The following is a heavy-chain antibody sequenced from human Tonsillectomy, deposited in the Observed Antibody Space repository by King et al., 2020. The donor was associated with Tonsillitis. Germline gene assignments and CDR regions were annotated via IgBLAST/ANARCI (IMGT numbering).Heavy chain of an antibody. CDR2: ISGSGGST. D-gene: IGHD6-19*01. CDR3: AKDQISVAGTYYYYYMDV. Sequence: VQLVESGGGLVQPGGSLRLSCAASGFTFSNYAMSWVRQAPGKGLEWVSTISGSGGSTYYADSVKGRFTISRDNSKNTLDLQMNRLRAEDTAVYYCAKDQISVAGTYYYYYMDVWGKGTTVTVSS. V-gene: IGHV3-23*04. CDR1: GFTFSNYA. J-gene: IGHJ6*03.